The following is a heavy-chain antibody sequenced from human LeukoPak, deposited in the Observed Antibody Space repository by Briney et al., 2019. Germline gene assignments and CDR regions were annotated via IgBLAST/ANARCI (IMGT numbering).Heavy chain of an antibody. Sequence: GGSLRLSCAASGFTFSSYGMHWVRQAPGKGLEWVAVISYDGSNKYYADSVKGRFTISRDNSKNTLYLQMNSLRAEDTAVYYCAKDPAAATVRDPWGQGTLVTVSS. CDR2: ISYDGSNK. CDR3: AKDPAAATVRDP. D-gene: IGHD3-10*01. J-gene: IGHJ5*02. V-gene: IGHV3-33*05. CDR1: GFTFSSYG.